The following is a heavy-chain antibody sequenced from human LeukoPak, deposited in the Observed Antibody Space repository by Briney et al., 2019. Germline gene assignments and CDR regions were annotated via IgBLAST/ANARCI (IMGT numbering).Heavy chain of an antibody. Sequence: GGSLRLSCAASGFTFSSYGMHWVRQAPGKGLEWVAVISYDGSNNYYADSVKGRFTISRDNSKNTLYLRMNSLRAEDTAVYYCAKGGVRLGFIGYWGQGTLVTVSS. J-gene: IGHJ4*02. V-gene: IGHV3-30*18. CDR1: GFTFSSYG. CDR2: ISYDGSNN. D-gene: IGHD3-10*01. CDR3: AKGGVRLGFIGY.